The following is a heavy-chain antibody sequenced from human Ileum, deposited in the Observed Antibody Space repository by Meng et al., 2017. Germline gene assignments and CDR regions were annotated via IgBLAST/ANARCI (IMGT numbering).Heavy chain of an antibody. CDR3: ARGIGDIRVGFDY. V-gene: IGHV4-4*02. CDR1: GDSISSGNW. J-gene: IGHJ4*02. Sequence: QVLLHEEGPGLVKPSGTLALTCAVSGDSISSGNWWNWVRQSPGKGLEWIGDIFHGGTTNYNPSLKNRVTLLMDKSKNQFSLQLTSVTAADTAVFYCARGIGDIRVGFDYWGQGILVTVSS. D-gene: IGHD5-12*01. CDR2: IFHGGTT.